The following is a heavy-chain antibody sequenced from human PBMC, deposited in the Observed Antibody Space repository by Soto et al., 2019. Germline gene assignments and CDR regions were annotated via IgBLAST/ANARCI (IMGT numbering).Heavy chain of an antibody. CDR3: ARGTSANYYYYKYMDV. CDR1: GYTFTSYD. Sequence: ASVKVSCKASGYTFTSYDINWVRQATGQGLEWMGWMNPNSGNTGYAQKFQGRVTMTRNTSISTAYMELSSLRSEDTAVYYCARGTSANYYYYKYMDVWGKGTTVTVSS. CDR2: MNPNSGNT. D-gene: IGHD3-3*01. J-gene: IGHJ6*03. V-gene: IGHV1-8*01.